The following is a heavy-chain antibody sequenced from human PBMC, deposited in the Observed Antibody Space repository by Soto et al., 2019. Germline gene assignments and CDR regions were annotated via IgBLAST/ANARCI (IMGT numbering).Heavy chain of an antibody. CDR2: IGTAGDT. V-gene: IGHV3-13*01. CDR1: GFTFSSYD. D-gene: IGHD6-13*01. J-gene: IGHJ5*02. Sequence: GGSLRLSCAASGFTFSSYDMHWVRQATGKGLEWVSAIGTAGDTYYPGSVKGRFTISRENAKNSLYLQMNSLRAEDTAVYYCARDNRRAAAGTETAFCFDPWGQGTLVPVSS. CDR3: ARDNRRAAAGTETAFCFDP.